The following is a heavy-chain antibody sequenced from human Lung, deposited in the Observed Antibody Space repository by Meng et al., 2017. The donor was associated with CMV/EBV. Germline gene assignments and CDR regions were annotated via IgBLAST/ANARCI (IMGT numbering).Heavy chain of an antibody. Sequence: SEFNFSSDGMHCVRQAPGKGLDWVALISYDGTHKYYADSVKGRFTILRDNAKNTLSLQMDSLRPDDAAVYFCAKDQSQALGAGRYFDSWGQGTLVTVSS. CDR1: EFNFSSDG. CDR2: ISYDGTHK. D-gene: IGHD3-16*01. V-gene: IGHV3-30*18. CDR3: AKDQSQALGAGRYFDS. J-gene: IGHJ4*02.